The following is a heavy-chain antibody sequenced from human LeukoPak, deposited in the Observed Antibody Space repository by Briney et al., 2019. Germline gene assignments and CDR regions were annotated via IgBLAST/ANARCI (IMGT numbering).Heavy chain of an antibody. V-gene: IGHV3-7*01. CDR2: INRDGSEK. D-gene: IGHD4-23*01. CDR3: ATAYGRT. CDR1: GITLTNFW. Sequence: GGSLRLSCAVSGITLTNFWMTWVRQAPGKGLEWVANINRDGSEKYYVDSVRGRFSISRDNARNSLFLQMNSLRTEDTAVYYCATAYGRTWGQGTLVTVSS. J-gene: IGHJ4*02.